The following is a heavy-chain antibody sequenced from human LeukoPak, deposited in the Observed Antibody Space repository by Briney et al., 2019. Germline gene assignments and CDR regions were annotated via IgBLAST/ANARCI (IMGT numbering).Heavy chain of an antibody. CDR2: ISYDGSNK. CDR1: GFTFSSYG. D-gene: IGHD3-9*01. Sequence: PGGSLRLSCAASGFTFSSYGMHWVRQAPGKGLEWVAVISYDGSNKYYADSVKGRFTISRDNSKNTLYLQMNSLRAEDAAVYYCAKDPHYDILTGYLDYWGQGTLVTVSS. CDR3: AKDPHYDILTGYLDY. V-gene: IGHV3-30*18. J-gene: IGHJ4*02.